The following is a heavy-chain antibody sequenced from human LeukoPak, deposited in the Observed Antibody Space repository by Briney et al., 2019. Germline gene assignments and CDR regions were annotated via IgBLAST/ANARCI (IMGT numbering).Heavy chain of an antibody. D-gene: IGHD1-26*01. V-gene: IGHV3-74*01. J-gene: IGHJ4*02. CDR1: GFTFTSYA. CDR3: VKVRGRARVGYFDY. CDR2: INKGRSVT. Sequence: GGSLRLSCAASGFTFTSYAMSWVGPAPGKGLVWVSRINKGRSVTDYAESVKGRFSISRDNAKNTLYLQMNRLRVEDTAIYYCVKVRGRARVGYFDYWGQGTLVTVSS.